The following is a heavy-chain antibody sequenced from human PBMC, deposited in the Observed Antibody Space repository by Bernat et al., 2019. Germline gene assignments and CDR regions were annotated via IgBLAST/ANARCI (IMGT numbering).Heavy chain of an antibody. J-gene: IGHJ4*02. D-gene: IGHD4-23*01. CDR2: ISGSGRPI. Sequence: QVQLVESGGGSVKPGGSLRLSCAASGFTFSDYYMSWIRQAPGKGLEWLSYISGSGRPIYYADSVKGRFTISRDNAKNSLYLQMNGLRAEDTAVYYCAKVPKLRWVDYWGQGTLVTVSS. CDR3: AKVPKLRWVDY. V-gene: IGHV3-11*01. CDR1: GFTFSDYY.